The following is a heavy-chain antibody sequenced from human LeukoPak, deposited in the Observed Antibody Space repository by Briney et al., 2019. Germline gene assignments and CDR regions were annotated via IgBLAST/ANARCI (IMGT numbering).Heavy chain of an antibody. CDR3: ARSPLSVTTYYYYYMDV. CDR2: INPNSGGT. V-gene: IGHV1-2*02. J-gene: IGHJ6*03. Sequence: GASVKVSCKASGYTFTGYYMHWVRQAPGQGLEWMGWINPNSGGTNYAQKFQGRVTMTRDTSISTAYMELSRLRSDDTAVYYCARSPLSVTTYYYYYMDVWGKGTTVTISS. D-gene: IGHD4-17*01. CDR1: GYTFTGYY.